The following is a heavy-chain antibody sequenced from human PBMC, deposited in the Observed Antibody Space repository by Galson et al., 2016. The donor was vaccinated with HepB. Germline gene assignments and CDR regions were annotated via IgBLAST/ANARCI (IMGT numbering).Heavy chain of an antibody. CDR2: ISGSRVTI. Sequence: SLRLSCAASGFTFSAYAMTWVRQAPGKGLEWVSGISGSRVTIKYADSVQGRFTISRDNARNTLYLQVNSLRAEDTAIYYCAKHHAKGTVNDSDYWGPGTLVTVSS. CDR3: AKHHAKGTVNDSDY. V-gene: IGHV3-23*01. D-gene: IGHD1-1*01. J-gene: IGHJ4*02. CDR1: GFTFSAYA.